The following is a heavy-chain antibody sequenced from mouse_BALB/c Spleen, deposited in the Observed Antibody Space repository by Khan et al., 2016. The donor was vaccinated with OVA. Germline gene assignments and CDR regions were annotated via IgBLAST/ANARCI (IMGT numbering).Heavy chain of an antibody. CDR2: INPTSGYT. CDR1: GYTFTTYW. Sequence: VELKESGAELVKPGASVKMSCKASGYTFTTYWMHWVKQRPGQGLEWIGYINPTSGYTDYNDKFKDRATLSADKSSSTAYMQLNSLTSEDSAVYYCTRDRIDYWGQGTTLTVSS. J-gene: IGHJ2*01. CDR3: TRDRIDY. V-gene: IGHV1-7*01.